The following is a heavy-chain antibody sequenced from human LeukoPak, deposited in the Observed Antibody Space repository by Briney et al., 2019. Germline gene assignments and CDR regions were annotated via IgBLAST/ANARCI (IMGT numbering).Heavy chain of an antibody. D-gene: IGHD2-2*01. Sequence: PGGSLRLSCAASGFTFSSYSMNWVRQAPGKGLEWVSSISSSSSYIYYADSVKGRFTISRDNAKNSLYLQMNSLKTEDTAVYYCNTDLNIYCSSTTCDFDYWGQGTLVTVSS. V-gene: IGHV3-21*03. CDR2: ISSSSSYI. CDR3: NTDLNIYCSSTTCDFDY. J-gene: IGHJ4*02. CDR1: GFTFSSYS.